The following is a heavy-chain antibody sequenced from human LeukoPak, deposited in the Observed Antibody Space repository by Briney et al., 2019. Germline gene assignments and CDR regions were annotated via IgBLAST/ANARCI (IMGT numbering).Heavy chain of an antibody. CDR2: IIPIFGIA. D-gene: IGHD6-13*01. J-gene: IGHJ4*02. CDR1: GGTFSSYA. V-gene: IGHV1-69*05. CDR3: ARASRAGIAAAGTPFDY. Sequence: ASLKLSCTASGGTFSSYAISWVRQAPGQGLEWMGAIIPIFGIANYAQQFQGRATITTDESTSTAYMELSSLRSEDTAVYYCARASRAGIAAAGTPFDYWGRGTLVTVSS.